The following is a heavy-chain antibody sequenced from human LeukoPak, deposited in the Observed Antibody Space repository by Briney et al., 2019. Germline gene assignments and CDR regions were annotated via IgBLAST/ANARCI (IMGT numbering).Heavy chain of an antibody. CDR3: ARERGRQLGVDP. CDR2: ISAYDGNT. Sequence: ASVKVSCKASGYTFTNYDISWVRQAPGQGLEWMGWISAYDGNTNSAQSLLGRVSMTTDTSTSTAYMELRSLRSDDTAVYYCARERGRQLGVDPWGQGTLVTVSS. J-gene: IGHJ5*02. D-gene: IGHD3-10*01. V-gene: IGHV1-18*01. CDR1: GYTFTNYD.